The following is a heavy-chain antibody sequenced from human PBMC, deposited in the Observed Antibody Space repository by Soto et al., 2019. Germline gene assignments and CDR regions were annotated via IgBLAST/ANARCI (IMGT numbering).Heavy chain of an antibody. J-gene: IGHJ6*03. CDR3: ASVYSSSTSCLYYYYYMDV. CDR2: IYYSGST. V-gene: IGHV4-39*01. Sequence: PAETLSLTCTVSGCSISSSSYYWGWIRQPPGKGLEWIGSIYYSGSTYYNPSLKSRVTISVDTSKNQCSLKLSSVTAADTAVYYCASVYSSSTSCLYYYYYMDVWGKGTTVTVSS. CDR1: GCSISSSSYY. D-gene: IGHD2-2*01.